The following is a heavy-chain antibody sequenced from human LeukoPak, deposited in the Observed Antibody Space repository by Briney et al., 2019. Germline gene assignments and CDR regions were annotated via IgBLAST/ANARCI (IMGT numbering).Heavy chain of an antibody. J-gene: IGHJ3*02. CDR1: GFTFSSYG. D-gene: IGHD1-1*01. CDR3: AKGLAGTHAFDI. CDR2: ISYDGSNK. Sequence: GRSLRLSCAASGFTFSSYGMHWVRQAPGKGLERVAVISYDGSNKYYADSVKGRFTISRDNSKNTLYLQMNSLRAEDTAVYYCAKGLAGTHAFDIWGQGTMVTVSS. V-gene: IGHV3-30*18.